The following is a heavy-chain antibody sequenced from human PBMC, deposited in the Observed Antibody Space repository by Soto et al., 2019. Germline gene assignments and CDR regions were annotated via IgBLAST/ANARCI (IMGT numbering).Heavy chain of an antibody. J-gene: IGHJ4*02. CDR1: GFIFSSYG. D-gene: IGHD6-13*01. V-gene: IGHV3-30*18. CDR3: AKSVVGAAAGSNYFDY. CDR2: ISDDGSNK. Sequence: QVQLVESGGGVVQPGRSLRLSCAASGFIFSSYGMNWVRQAPGKGLEWMAVISDDGSNKHYADSVKGRFTISRDNSKNTLYLQMSSLRAEDTAVYYCAKSVVGAAAGSNYFDYWGQGTLVTVSS.